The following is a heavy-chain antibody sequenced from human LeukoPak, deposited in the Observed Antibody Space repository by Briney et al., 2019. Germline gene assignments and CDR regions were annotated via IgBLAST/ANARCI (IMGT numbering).Heavy chain of an antibody. CDR1: GYTFTNYY. Sequence: ASVKVSCKASGYTFTNYYIHWARQAPGQGLECMGIINPSGGSTSYAQKFQGRVTMTRDMSTSTVYMELSSLRSEDTAVYYCARGGVGATTYVWFDPWGQGTLVTVSS. CDR2: INPSGGST. D-gene: IGHD1-26*01. V-gene: IGHV1-46*01. CDR3: ARGGVGATTYVWFDP. J-gene: IGHJ5*02.